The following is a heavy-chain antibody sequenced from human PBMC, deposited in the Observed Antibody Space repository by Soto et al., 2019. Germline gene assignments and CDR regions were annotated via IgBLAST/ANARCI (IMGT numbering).Heavy chain of an antibody. CDR1: GYSFTSYD. D-gene: IGHD3-22*01. CDR2: MNPNSGNT. J-gene: IGHJ6*02. CDR3: ARPPSHYDSSGYGFGMDV. Sequence: QVQLVQSGAEVKKSGASVKVSCKASGYSFTSYDINWVRQATGQGREWMGWMNPNSGNTGYAQKFQDRVTMTRDTYVNTAYLELSSLRSEDTAVYYCARPPSHYDSSGYGFGMDVWGQGTTVTVSS. V-gene: IGHV1-8*01.